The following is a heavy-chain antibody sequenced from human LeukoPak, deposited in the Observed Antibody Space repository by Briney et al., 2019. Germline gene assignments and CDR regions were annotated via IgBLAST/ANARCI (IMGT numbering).Heavy chain of an antibody. Sequence: AASVKVSCKASGGTFSSYAISWVRQAPGQGLEWMGGIIPIFGTANYAQKFQGRVTITTDESTSTACMELSSPRSEDTAVYYCARGGYCSGGSCYAVYWGQGTLVTVSS. J-gene: IGHJ4*02. CDR2: IIPIFGTA. D-gene: IGHD2-15*01. V-gene: IGHV1-69*05. CDR1: GGTFSSYA. CDR3: ARGGYCSGGSCYAVY.